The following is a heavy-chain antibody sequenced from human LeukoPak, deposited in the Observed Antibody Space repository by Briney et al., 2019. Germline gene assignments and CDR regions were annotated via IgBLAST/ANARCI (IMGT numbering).Heavy chain of an antibody. CDR3: ARKWVRGVISTDY. J-gene: IGHJ4*02. CDR2: INPNSGAT. D-gene: IGHD3-10*01. CDR1: GYTFTNYY. V-gene: IGHV1-2*02. Sequence: ASVKVSCKASGYTFTNYYIHWVRQAPGQGLEWMGWINPNSGATNSAQKFQGKVMMTRDTSISTAYMELSRLRSDDTAVYYCARKWVRGVISTDYWGQGTLVTVSS.